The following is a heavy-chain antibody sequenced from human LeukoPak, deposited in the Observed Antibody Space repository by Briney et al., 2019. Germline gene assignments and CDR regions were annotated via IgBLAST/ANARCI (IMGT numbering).Heavy chain of an antibody. Sequence: GGSLRLSCAASGFTFSLYWMNWVRRAPGKGLEWVANIKQDGSEKNYVDSVKGRFTISRDNAENSLYLQMSSLRDEDTAVYYCARDPNGDNDAFDIWGQGTMVTVSS. D-gene: IGHD4-17*01. V-gene: IGHV3-7*01. J-gene: IGHJ3*02. CDR2: IKQDGSEK. CDR3: ARDPNGDNDAFDI. CDR1: GFTFSLYW.